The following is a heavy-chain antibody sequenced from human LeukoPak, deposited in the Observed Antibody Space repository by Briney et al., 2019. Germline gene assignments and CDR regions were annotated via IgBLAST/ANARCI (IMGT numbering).Heavy chain of an antibody. D-gene: IGHD6-13*01. Sequence: ASVKVSCEASGYTFTSYGISWVRQSPGQGLEWMGWISAYNGNTNYAQKLQGIVTMTTDTSTSTAYMELRSLRSDDTAVYYCARSSAGDFDYWGQGTLVTVSS. CDR1: GYTFTSYG. CDR2: ISAYNGNT. CDR3: ARSSAGDFDY. J-gene: IGHJ4*02. V-gene: IGHV1-18*01.